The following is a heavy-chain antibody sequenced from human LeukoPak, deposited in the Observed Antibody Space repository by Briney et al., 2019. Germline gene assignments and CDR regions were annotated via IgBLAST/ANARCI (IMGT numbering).Heavy chain of an antibody. Sequence: SETLSLTCTVSGGSISSYYWSWIRQPAGKGLEWIGRIYTSGSTNYNPSLKGRVTISVDTPKNQVSLKLSSVTPADTAVYYCARHRSGFSSGCDYWGQGTLVSVSS. CDR2: IYTSGST. J-gene: IGHJ4*02. CDR1: GGSISSYY. V-gene: IGHV4-4*07. D-gene: IGHD6-19*01. CDR3: ARHRSGFSSGCDY.